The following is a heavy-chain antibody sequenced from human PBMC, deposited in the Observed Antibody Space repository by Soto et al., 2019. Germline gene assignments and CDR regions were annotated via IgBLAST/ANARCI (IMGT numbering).Heavy chain of an antibody. CDR2: IYHSGSS. CDR3: ARWGPLRWGLDWFYAFDI. Sequence: SDTLSLTCAVSGVSINSAYWSWILQPPGKGLEWIGYIYHSGSSKYNPSLKSRVTISVDTSKNQFSLKLHSVTAADTAVYYCARWGPLRWGLDWFYAFDIWGQGTLVTVSS. CDR1: GVSINSAY. D-gene: IGHD3-3*01. V-gene: IGHV4-59*01. J-gene: IGHJ3*02.